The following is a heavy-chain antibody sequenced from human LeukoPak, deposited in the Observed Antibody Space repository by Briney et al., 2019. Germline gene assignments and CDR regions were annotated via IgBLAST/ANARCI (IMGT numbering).Heavy chain of an antibody. D-gene: IGHD4-17*01. J-gene: IGHJ1*01. CDR1: GFTFSSYS. V-gene: IGHV3-21*01. CDR2: ISRSSRHL. CDR3: VRDFDTVTSAYLQL. Sequence: GGSLRLSCAASGFTFSSYSMNWVRQARGKGLEWVSSISRSSRHLYYADSVKGRFTISRDDAKNSLYLQMNSLRADEPVVYYCVRDFDTVTSAYLQLWGQGTLVTVSS.